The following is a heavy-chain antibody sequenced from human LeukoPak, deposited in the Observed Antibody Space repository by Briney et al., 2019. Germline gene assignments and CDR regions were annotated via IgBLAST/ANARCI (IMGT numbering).Heavy chain of an antibody. D-gene: IGHD5-18*01. CDR1: GFTFSSYA. CDR3: ARDRSQRAYSYGPDGE. Sequence: PGRSLRLSCAASGFTFSSYAIHWVRQAPGKGLEWVAVISYDGSNKYYADSVKGRFTISRDNSKNTLYLQINSPRGEDTAVYYCARDRSQRAYSYGPDGEWGQGTLVTVSS. V-gene: IGHV3-30*01. J-gene: IGHJ4*02. CDR2: ISYDGSNK.